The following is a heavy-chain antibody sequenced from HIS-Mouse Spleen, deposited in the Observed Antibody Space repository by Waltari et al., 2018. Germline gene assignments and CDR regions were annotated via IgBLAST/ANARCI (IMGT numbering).Heavy chain of an antibody. D-gene: IGHD6-13*01. J-gene: IGHJ2*01. CDR3: AREIPYSSSWYDWYFDL. Sequence: QLQLQESGPGLVKPSETLSLTFTVSGVPISSRTYYCGWIRQPPGKGLEWIGSIYYSGSTYYNPSLKSRVTISVDTSKNQFSLKLSSVTAADTAVYYCAREIPYSSSWYDWYFDLWGRGTLVTVSS. CDR2: IYYSGST. CDR1: GVPISSRTYY. V-gene: IGHV4-39*07.